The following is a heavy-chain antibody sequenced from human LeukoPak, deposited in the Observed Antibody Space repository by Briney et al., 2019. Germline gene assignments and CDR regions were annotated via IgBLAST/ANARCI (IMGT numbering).Heavy chain of an antibody. CDR3: ARDRSSGWSDY. V-gene: IGHV4-59*01. D-gene: IGHD6-19*01. CDR2: IYYSGST. J-gene: IGHJ4*02. Sequence: SETLSLTCTVSGGSISSYYWSWIGQPPGKGLEWIGYIYYSGSTNYNPSLKSRVTISVDTSKNQFSLKLSSVTAADTAVYYCARDRSSGWSDYWGQGTLVTVSS. CDR1: GGSISSYY.